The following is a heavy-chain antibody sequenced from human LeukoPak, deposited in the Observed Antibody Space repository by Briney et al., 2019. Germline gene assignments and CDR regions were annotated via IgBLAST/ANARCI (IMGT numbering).Heavy chain of an antibody. J-gene: IGHJ4*02. CDR2: ISSSGNT. CDR3: ARLGAGPTYYDFWSGYSSFYFDY. V-gene: IGHV4-39*02. CDR1: GGSTSGGNYY. D-gene: IGHD3-3*01. Sequence: SETLSLTCTISGGSTSGGNYYWGWIRRPPGKGLEWIGGISSSGNTYYNPSLKSRITISIDTSKNHFSLKLSSVTAADTAVYYCARLGAGPTYYDFWSGYSSFYFDYWGQGTLVTVSS.